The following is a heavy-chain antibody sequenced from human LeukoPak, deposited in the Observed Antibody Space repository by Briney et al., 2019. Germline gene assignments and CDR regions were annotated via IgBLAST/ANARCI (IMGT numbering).Heavy chain of an antibody. D-gene: IGHD1-26*01. Sequence: GGSQRLSCAAYGFTFSNYWMSWVRQAPGKGLEWVANIKQDGSERYSVDSVKGRFTISRDNAKNALYLQMSSLRAEDTAVYYCARDKVVGAILFDYWGQGALVTVSS. V-gene: IGHV3-7*01. CDR1: GFTFSNYW. J-gene: IGHJ4*02. CDR3: ARDKVVGAILFDY. CDR2: IKQDGSER.